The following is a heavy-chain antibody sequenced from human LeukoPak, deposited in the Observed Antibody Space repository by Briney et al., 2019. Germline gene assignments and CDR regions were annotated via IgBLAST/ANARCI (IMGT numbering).Heavy chain of an antibody. V-gene: IGHV3-48*04. D-gene: IGHD4-11*01. CDR3: ARAPHYSNYGPYYYGMDV. CDR2: ISSSSTII. CDR1: GFTFSSHS. J-gene: IGHJ6*02. Sequence: GGSLRLSCAASGFTFSSHSMNWVRQTPGKGLEWISYISSSSTIIHYADSVKGRFTISRDNAKNSLYLQMNSLRAEDTAVYYCARAPHYSNYGPYYYGMDVWGQGTTVTVSS.